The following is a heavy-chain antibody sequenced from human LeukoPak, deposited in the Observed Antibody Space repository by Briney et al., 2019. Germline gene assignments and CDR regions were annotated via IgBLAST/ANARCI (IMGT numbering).Heavy chain of an antibody. Sequence: ASVKASRKASVYTLTGYGISWVGQAPGPGLECVGWISAYNGNTKYAPKLPGRVTIPTDKSPSTASMALRSPRSDDTAVYYCAFGVVTSFDYWGQGTLVTVSS. CDR2: ISAYNGNT. CDR3: AFGVVTSFDY. CDR1: VYTLTGYG. V-gene: IGHV1-18*01. D-gene: IGHD3-3*01. J-gene: IGHJ4*02.